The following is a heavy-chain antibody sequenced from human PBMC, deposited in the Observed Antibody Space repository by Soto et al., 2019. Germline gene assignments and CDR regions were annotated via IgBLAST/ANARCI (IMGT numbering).Heavy chain of an antibody. V-gene: IGHV3-30-3*01. D-gene: IGHD3-10*01. CDR2: ISYDGSNK. Sequence: GGSLRLSCAASGFTFSSYAMHWVRQAPGKGLEWVAVISYDGSNKYYADSVKGRFTISRDNSKNTLYLQMNSLRAEDTAVYYCALIGPRHGEHLDYWGQGTLVTVSS. J-gene: IGHJ4*02. CDR3: ALIGPRHGEHLDY. CDR1: GFTFSSYA.